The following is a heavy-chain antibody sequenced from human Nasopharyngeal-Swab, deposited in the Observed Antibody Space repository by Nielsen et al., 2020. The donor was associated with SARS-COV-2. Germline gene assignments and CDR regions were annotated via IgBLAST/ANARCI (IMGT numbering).Heavy chain of an antibody. V-gene: IGHV4-34*01. CDR3: ARGGAGVVASPVLGLGPFYYYHFMDV. D-gene: IGHD6-6*01. CDR1: GVSISSQY. J-gene: IGHJ6*03. CDR2: VNHGGGT. Sequence: GSLRLSCTVSGVSISSQYWSWIRQPPGKGLEWIGEVNHGGGTNYNPSLKSRVTISVATSKNQFSLKLTSVTAADTAVYYCARGGAGVVASPVLGLGPFYYYHFMDVWGQGTTVTVSS.